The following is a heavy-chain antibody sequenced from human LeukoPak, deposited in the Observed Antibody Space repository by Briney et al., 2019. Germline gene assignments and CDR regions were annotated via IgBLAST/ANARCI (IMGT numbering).Heavy chain of an antibody. J-gene: IGHJ5*01. D-gene: IGHD2-15*01. V-gene: IGHV3-23*01. CDR3: AKEMVAALFNWFDS. Sequence: GGSLRLSCAASGFTFSNYWIHWVRQAPGKGLEWVSSIDGSGDKTYYADSVKGRFTISRDNARNTLYLQMSGLRVDDTAKYYCAKEMVAALFNWFDSWGQGTLATVSS. CDR2: IDGSGDKT. CDR1: GFTFSNYW.